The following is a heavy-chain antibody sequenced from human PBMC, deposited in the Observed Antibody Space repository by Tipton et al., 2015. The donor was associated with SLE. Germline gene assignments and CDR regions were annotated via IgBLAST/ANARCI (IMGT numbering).Heavy chain of an antibody. J-gene: IGHJ4*02. D-gene: IGHD3-22*01. CDR2: IYTSGST. V-gene: IGHV4-61*02. Sequence: LRLSCTVSGGSISSGSYYWSWIRQPAGKGLEWIGRIYTSGSTNYNPSLKSRVTISVDTPKNQFSLKLSSVTAADTAVYYCARGHDSSGYYDYWGQGTLVTVSS. CDR1: GGSISSGSYY. CDR3: ARGHDSSGYYDY.